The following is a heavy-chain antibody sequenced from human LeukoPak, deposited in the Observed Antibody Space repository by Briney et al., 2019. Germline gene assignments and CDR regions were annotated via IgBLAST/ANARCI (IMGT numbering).Heavy chain of an antibody. CDR3: AKDGLLRENDY. CDR1: GLTFSKAW. D-gene: IGHD4-17*01. V-gene: IGHV3-15*01. Sequence: PGGSLRLSCAVSGLTFSKAWMSWVRQTPGKGLEWVGRILSNIDGGTTDYAAPVKGRFTISRDDSESTLYLQMNSLRVDDTAVYYCAKDGLLRENDYWGQGTLVTVSS. J-gene: IGHJ4*02. CDR2: ILSNIDGGTT.